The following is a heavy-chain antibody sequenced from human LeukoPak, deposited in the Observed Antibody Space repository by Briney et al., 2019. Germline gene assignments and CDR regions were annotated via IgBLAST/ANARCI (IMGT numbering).Heavy chain of an antibody. Sequence: GESLKISCKGSGYNFTTYWIGWVRQMPGKGLEWMGIIYPGDSDTRYSPSFQGQVTISADKSISTAYLQWFSLQASDTAMYYCARRVSSSAGQIDYWGQGTLVTVSS. D-gene: IGHD6-6*01. CDR3: ARRVSSSAGQIDY. CDR2: IYPGDSDT. J-gene: IGHJ4*02. CDR1: GYNFTTYW. V-gene: IGHV5-51*01.